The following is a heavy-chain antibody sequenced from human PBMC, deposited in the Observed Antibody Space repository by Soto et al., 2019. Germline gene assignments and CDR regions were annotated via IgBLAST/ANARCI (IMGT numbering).Heavy chain of an antibody. J-gene: IGHJ6*02. CDR1: GFTFSSYS. D-gene: IGHD3-10*01. Sequence: GGSLRLSCAASGFTFSSYSMNWVRQAPGKGLEWVSYISSSSSTIYYADSVKGRFTISRDNAKNSLYLQMNSLRDEDTAVYYCARDPYYGSGSYPNYYYGMDVWGQGTTVTVSS. CDR2: ISSSSSTI. CDR3: ARDPYYGSGSYPNYYYGMDV. V-gene: IGHV3-48*02.